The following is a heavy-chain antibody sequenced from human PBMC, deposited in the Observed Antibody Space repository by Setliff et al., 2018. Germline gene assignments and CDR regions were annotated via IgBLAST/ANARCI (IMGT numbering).Heavy chain of an antibody. Sequence: GASVKVSCKASGYTLTNYYMHWVRQAPGQGLEWMGIINPSGGLTRYAQKFQGRVTMTRDTSTSTVYMEVSSLRSEDTAVYYCASTGTHSTNAFDIWGQGTMVTVSS. CDR1: GYTLTNYY. D-gene: IGHD2-8*02. CDR3: ASTGTHSTNAFDI. CDR2: INPSGGLT. V-gene: IGHV1-46*01. J-gene: IGHJ3*02.